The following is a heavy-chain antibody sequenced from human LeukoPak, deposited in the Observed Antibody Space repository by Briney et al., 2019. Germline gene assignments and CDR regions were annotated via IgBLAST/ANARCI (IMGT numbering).Heavy chain of an antibody. V-gene: IGHV4-38-2*02. Sequence: SETLSLTCTVSGYSISSSYYWDWIRQPPGKGLEWIGSIYYGGSTYYNPSLKSRVTISIDTSKNPFSLKLRSVTATDPAVYYCARSRGRLAQLAYSGQGTLVTVSP. D-gene: IGHD6-25*01. J-gene: IGHJ4*02. CDR2: IYYGGST. CDR3: ARSRGRLAQLAY. CDR1: GYSISSSYY.